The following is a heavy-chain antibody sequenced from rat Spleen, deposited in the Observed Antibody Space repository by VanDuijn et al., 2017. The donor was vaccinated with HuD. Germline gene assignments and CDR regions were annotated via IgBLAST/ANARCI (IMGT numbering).Heavy chain of an antibody. CDR2: IIYDGSRT. CDR1: GFTFSDYN. J-gene: IGHJ2*01. Sequence: EVQLVESGGGLVQPGRSLKVYCAASGFTFSDYNMAWVRQSPKKGLEWVATIIYDGSRTFYRDSVKGRFTISRDNAKSTLYLQMDSLRSEDTATYYCARQWDYWGQGVMVTVSS. CDR3: ARQWDY. V-gene: IGHV5S10*01.